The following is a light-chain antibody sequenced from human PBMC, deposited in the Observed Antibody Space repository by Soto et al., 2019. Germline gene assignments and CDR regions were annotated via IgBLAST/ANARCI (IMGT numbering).Light chain of an antibody. Sequence: EIVMTQSPATLSVSPGERATLSCRASQSVSNNLAWYQQQPGQAPRLLIYGASTRATGIPARFSGSGSGTEFTLTISSLQSEDFAVYYCQQYKKWPRTFGQGTKVDI. CDR3: QQYKKWPRT. J-gene: IGKJ1*01. CDR2: GAS. V-gene: IGKV3D-15*01. CDR1: QSVSNN.